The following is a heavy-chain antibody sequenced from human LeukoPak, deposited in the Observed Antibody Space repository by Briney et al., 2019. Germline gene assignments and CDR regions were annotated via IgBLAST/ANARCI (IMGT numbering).Heavy chain of an antibody. V-gene: IGHV3-9*01. CDR3: AKVASLAVAGDYYYYGMDV. J-gene: IGHJ6*02. CDR2: ISWNSGSI. CDR1: GFTFDDYA. D-gene: IGHD6-19*01. Sequence: GGSLRLSCAASGFTFDDYAMHWVRQAPGKGLEWVSGISWNSGSIGYADSVKGRFTISRDNAKNSLYLQMNSLRAEDTALYYCAKVASLAVAGDYYYYGMDVWGQGTTVTVSS.